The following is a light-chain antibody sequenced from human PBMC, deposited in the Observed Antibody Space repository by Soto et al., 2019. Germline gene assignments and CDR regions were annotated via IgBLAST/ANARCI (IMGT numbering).Light chain of an antibody. CDR3: QQYVDMWT. J-gene: IGKJ1*01. CDR2: GAS. Sequence: EVVLTQSPGTLSLSQGERATLNCRASQSVRSSYLAWYQQQPGQAPRLLIHGASRRATGIPDRFSGSGSGTDFTLTINRLEPEDFAVYFCQQYVDMWTFGQGTKVDIK. V-gene: IGKV3-20*01. CDR1: QSVRSSY.